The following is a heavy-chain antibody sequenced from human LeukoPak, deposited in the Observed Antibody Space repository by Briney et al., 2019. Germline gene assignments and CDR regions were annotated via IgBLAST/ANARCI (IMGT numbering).Heavy chain of an antibody. D-gene: IGHD5-18*01. Sequence: SVKVSCKASGGTFSSYAISWVRQAPGQGLEWMGRIIPIFGTANYAQKFQGRVTITTDESTSTAYMELSSLRSEDTAVYYCARDRASTAMAYFDYWGQGALVTVSS. CDR3: ARDRASTAMAYFDY. CDR1: GGTFSSYA. V-gene: IGHV1-69*05. CDR2: IIPIFGTA. J-gene: IGHJ4*02.